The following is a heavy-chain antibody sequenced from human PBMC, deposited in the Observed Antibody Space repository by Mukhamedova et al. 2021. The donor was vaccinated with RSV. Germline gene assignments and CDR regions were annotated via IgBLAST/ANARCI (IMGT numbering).Heavy chain of an antibody. CDR2: IGGTVEST. D-gene: IGHD1-26*01. CDR1: SYA. V-gene: IGHV3-23*01. CDR3: AHRIVGAEPFDY. Sequence: SYAMMWVRQAPGKGLEWVSSIGGTVESTYYADSVKGRFAISRDNSNYTLFLQMNNLGAEDTAVYYCAHRIVGAEPFDYWGQGTL. J-gene: IGHJ4*02.